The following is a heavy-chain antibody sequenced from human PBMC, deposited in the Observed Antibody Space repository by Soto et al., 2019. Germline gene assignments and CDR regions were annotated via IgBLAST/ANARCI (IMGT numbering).Heavy chain of an antibody. D-gene: IGHD4-4*01. J-gene: IGHJ6*02. CDR2: IDSDGSTT. CDR3: ARPGYSNYGPGVDV. Sequence: EVQLVESGGGLVQPGGSLRLSCAASGFTFSVYWMHWVRQAPGKGLVWVSRIDSDGSTTSYADSVKGRFTISRDNAKSTLYLKMNLLRAEDTAVYYCARPGYSNYGPGVDVWGQGTTVTVSS. V-gene: IGHV3-74*01. CDR1: GFTFSVYW.